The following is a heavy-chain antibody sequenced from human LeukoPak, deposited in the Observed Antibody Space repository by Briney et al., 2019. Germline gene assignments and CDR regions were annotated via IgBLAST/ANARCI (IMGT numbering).Heavy chain of an antibody. CDR3: ARQLWGSSLVVPGIDV. V-gene: IGHV3-7*02. D-gene: IGHD6-13*01. J-gene: IGHJ6*02. Sequence: GGSLRLSCAASGFTFSTYYMAWVRQAPGKGLEWVANIKQDGSEEYYGGSVKGRFTISRDNAKNSLYLQLNSLGVEDTAVYYCARQLWGSSLVVPGIDVWGQGTTVTVSS. CDR2: IKQDGSEE. CDR1: GFTFSTYY.